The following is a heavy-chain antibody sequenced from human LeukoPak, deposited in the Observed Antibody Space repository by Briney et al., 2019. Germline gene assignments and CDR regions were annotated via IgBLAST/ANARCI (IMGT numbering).Heavy chain of an antibody. CDR2: ISAYNGNT. J-gene: IGHJ4*02. Sequence: ASVKVSCKASGYTFTSYGISWVRQAPGQGLEWMGWISAYNGNTNYAQKLQGRVTMTTDTYTSTAYMELRSLRSDDTAVYYCARPYYDSSAPPYDYWGQGTLVTVSS. CDR1: GYTFTSYG. CDR3: ARPYYDSSAPPYDY. D-gene: IGHD3-22*01. V-gene: IGHV1-18*01.